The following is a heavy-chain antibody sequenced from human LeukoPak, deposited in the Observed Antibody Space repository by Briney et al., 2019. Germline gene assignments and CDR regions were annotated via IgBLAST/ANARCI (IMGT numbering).Heavy chain of an antibody. CDR3: ARDWGRRYSSGWYGDFDY. J-gene: IGHJ4*02. Sequence: GGSLRLSCVASGITFSNYAVSWVRQAPEKGLDWVSVISGSAHKIRYADSVKGRFTISRDNSKNTLYLQMNGLRPEDTAVYYCARDWGRRYSSGWYGDFDYWGQGTLVTVSS. CDR2: ISGSAHKI. CDR1: GITFSNYA. D-gene: IGHD6-19*01. V-gene: IGHV3-23*01.